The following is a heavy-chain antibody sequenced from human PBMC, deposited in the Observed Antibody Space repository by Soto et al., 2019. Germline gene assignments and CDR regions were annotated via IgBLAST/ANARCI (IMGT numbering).Heavy chain of an antibody. CDR2: IIPILGIA. D-gene: IGHD3-22*01. CDR1: GGTFSSYT. J-gene: IGHJ3*02. CDR3: ARDLKGYYYDSSGYTNAFDI. V-gene: IGHV1-69*08. Sequence: QVQLVQSGAEVKKPGSSVKVSCKASGGTFSSYTISWVRQAPGQGLEWMGRIIPILGIANYAQKFQGRVTIPADKSXXTXDXXLSSLRSEDTAVYYCARDLKGYYYDSSGYTNAFDIWGQGTMVTVSS.